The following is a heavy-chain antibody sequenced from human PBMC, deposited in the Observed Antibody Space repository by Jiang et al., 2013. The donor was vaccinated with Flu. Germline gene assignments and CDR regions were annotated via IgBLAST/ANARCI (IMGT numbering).Heavy chain of an antibody. J-gene: IGHJ6*02. CDR1: WLRQQWSYY. CDR2: INHSGST. V-gene: IGHV4-61*01. CDR3: ARVPIVAMGYYGMDV. D-gene: IGHD5-12*01. Sequence: LLKPSETLSLTLHCLWWLRQQWSYYWSWIRQPPGKGLEWIGEINHSGSTNYNPSLNSRVTISVDTSKNQFSLKLSSVTAADTAVYYCARVPIVAMGYYGMDVWGQGTTVTVSS.